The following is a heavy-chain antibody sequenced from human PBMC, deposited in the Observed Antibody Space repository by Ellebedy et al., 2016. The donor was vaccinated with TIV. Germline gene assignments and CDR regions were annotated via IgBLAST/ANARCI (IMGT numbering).Heavy chain of an antibody. V-gene: IGHV3-30*18. J-gene: IGHJ5*02. CDR1: GFTFSESD. D-gene: IGHD3-10*01. CDR3: AKHGRETRGLDP. CDR2: IAYDGTND. Sequence: GESLKISXAASGFTFSESDMHWVRQAPGKGLDWVAVIAYDGTNDYYADSVKGRFTISRDNSKNTLYLQIHSLRAEDTAVYYCAKHGRETRGLDPWGQGTLVTVSS.